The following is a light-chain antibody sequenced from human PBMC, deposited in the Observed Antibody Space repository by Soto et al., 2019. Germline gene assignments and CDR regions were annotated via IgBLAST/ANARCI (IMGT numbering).Light chain of an antibody. J-gene: IGKJ1*01. Sequence: EIVLTQSPGTLSLSPGERATLSCRASQSVVSSYVAWYQQTPGQAPRLLIYGSSNRATGIPARFRGSGSGTDFTLSISSLEPEDFAVYYCQQRTDRPPWTFGQGTKVDIK. CDR2: GSS. V-gene: IGKV3-11*01. CDR1: QSVVSS. CDR3: QQRTDRPPWT.